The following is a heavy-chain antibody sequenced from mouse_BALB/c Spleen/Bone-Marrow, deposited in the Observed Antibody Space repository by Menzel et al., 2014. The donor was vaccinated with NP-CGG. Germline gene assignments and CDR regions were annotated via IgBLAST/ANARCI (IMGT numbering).Heavy chain of an antibody. Sequence: VKLQESGAELARPGTSVKLSCKTSGYTFTNYWMQWIKQRPGQGLEWIGTIYPGDGDTRYTQKFKGKATLTADKSSSTAYMQLSSLASEDSAVYYCARSNYPYAMDYWGQGTSVTVSP. V-gene: IGHV1-87*01. J-gene: IGHJ4*01. D-gene: IGHD2-5*01. CDR1: GYTFTNYW. CDR2: IYPGDGDT. CDR3: ARSNYPYAMDY.